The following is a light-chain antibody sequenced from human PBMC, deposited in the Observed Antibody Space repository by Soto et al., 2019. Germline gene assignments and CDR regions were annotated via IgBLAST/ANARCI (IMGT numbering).Light chain of an antibody. J-gene: IGKJ5*01. CDR3: QKYNTVPAT. V-gene: IGKV1-27*01. Sequence: DIQMTQSPPSLSASVGDRVTITCRASQGIGNSLAWYQQKPGTVPKLLIYSASTLQSGVTSRFSGSGSGTDFTLTISSLQPEDVAAYYGQKYNTVPATFGQGTRLEIK. CDR1: QGIGNS. CDR2: SAS.